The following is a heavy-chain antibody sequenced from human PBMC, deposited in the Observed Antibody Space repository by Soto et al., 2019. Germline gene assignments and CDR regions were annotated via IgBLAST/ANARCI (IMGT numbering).Heavy chain of an antibody. J-gene: IGHJ3*01. CDR2: ISWNSGSI. V-gene: IGHV3-9*01. D-gene: IGHD2-15*01. CDR1: GFTFDDYA. CDR3: AKDFVVVVVAANRDPLDF. Sequence: GGSLRLSCAASGFTFDDYAMHWVRQAPGKGLEWVSGISWNSGSIGYADSVKGRFTISRDNAKNSLYLQMNSLRAEDTALYYCAKDFVVVVVAANRDPLDFWGQGTMVTVSS.